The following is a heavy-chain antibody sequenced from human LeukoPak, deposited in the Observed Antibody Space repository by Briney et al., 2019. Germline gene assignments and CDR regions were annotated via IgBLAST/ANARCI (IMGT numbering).Heavy chain of an antibody. D-gene: IGHD3-9*01. CDR3: AREYSDILTGYYLFDS. V-gene: IGHV4-31*03. J-gene: IGHJ4*02. Sequence: SETLSLTCTVSGGSINSGVYYWSWIRQYPGMGLEWIGPIFYSGSTYYNPSLKSRFTISVDTSKNQFSLKLSSVTAADTAVYYCAREYSDILTGYYLFDSWGQGTLVTVSS. CDR1: GGSINSGVYY. CDR2: IFYSGST.